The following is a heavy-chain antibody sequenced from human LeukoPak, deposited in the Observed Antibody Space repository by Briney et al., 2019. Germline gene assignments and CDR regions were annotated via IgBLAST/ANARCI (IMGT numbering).Heavy chain of an antibody. CDR2: ISFDGNKK. Sequence: PGGSLRLSCAASGFTFSSYGMHWVRQAPGKGLEWVAVISFDGNKKYYADSVKGRFTISRDNSKNTLYLQINSLRAEDTAVYYCAKNIVPYCGDRGRYRGGATDYWGQGTLVTVSS. V-gene: IGHV3-30*18. J-gene: IGHJ4*02. CDR3: AKNIVPYCGDRGRYRGGATDY. CDR1: GFTFSSYG. D-gene: IGHD2-21*01.